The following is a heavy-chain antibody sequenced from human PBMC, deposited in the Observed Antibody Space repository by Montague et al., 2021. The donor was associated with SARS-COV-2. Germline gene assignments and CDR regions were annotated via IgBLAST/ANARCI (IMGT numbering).Heavy chain of an antibody. CDR2: IYYSGST. D-gene: IGHD6-19*01. V-gene: IGHV4-31*03. CDR3: ARVHFVSSGWYPDAFDI. J-gene: IGHJ3*02. Sequence: TLSLTCTVSGGSINSGGYYWSWIRQHPGKGLEWIGYIYYSGSTYYNPSLKSRLTISVDTSKNQFSLKLSSVTAADTAVYYCARVHFVSSGWYPDAFDIWGQGKMGTGSS. CDR1: GGSINSGGYY.